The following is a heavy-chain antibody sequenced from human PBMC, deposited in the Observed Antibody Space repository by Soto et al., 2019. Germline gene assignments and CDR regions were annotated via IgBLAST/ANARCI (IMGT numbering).Heavy chain of an antibody. CDR1: GYTFTSYA. CDR3: ARVSGSYYDKYYFDY. J-gene: IGHJ4*02. V-gene: IGHV1-3*01. Sequence: AASVKVSCKASGYTFTSYAMHWVRQAPGQRLEWMGWINAGNGNTKYSQKFQGRVTITRDTSASTAYMELSSLRSEDTAVYYCARVSGSYYDKYYFDYWGQGTLVTVSS. CDR2: INAGNGNT. D-gene: IGHD1-26*01.